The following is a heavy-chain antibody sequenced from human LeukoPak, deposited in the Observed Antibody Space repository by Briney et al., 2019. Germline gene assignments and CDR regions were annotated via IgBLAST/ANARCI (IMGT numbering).Heavy chain of an antibody. D-gene: IGHD6-6*01. J-gene: IGHJ6*03. CDR2: ISSTSSYI. CDR1: GFTFSSYS. Sequence: GGSLRLSCAASGFTFSSYSMNWVRQAPGKGLEWVSSISSTSSYIYYADSVKGRFTISTDNAKNSPYLQMSSLRAEDTAVYYCARGSGGQQLIRGYYYMDVWGKGTTVTVSS. V-gene: IGHV3-21*01. CDR3: ARGSGGQQLIRGYYYMDV.